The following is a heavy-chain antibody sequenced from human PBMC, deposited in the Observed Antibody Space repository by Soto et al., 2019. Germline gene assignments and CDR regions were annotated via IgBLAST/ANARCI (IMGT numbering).Heavy chain of an antibody. D-gene: IGHD5-18*01. Sequence: SETLFLTCAVYGGSFSGYYWSWIRQPPGKGLEWIGEINHSGSTNYNPSLKSRVTISVDTSKNQFSLKLSSVTAADTAVYYCARGLHHTAINYWGQGTLVTVSS. CDR2: INHSGST. V-gene: IGHV4-34*01. CDR3: ARGLHHTAINY. CDR1: GGSFSGYY. J-gene: IGHJ4*02.